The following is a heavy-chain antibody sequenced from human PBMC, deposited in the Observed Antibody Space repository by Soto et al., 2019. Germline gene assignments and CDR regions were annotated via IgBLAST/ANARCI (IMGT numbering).Heavy chain of an antibody. CDR3: ARGGDGLDV. J-gene: IGHJ6*02. D-gene: IGHD3-16*01. Sequence: SETLSLTCTVSGAPFTNHYWNWIRQAPGKGLEWIGYIFYSGTAKYSSSLKSRVTISVETSKRQFCLKLSSVTAADTAIYYCARGGDGLDVWGQGTTVTVSS. V-gene: IGHV4-59*11. CDR1: GAPFTNHY. CDR2: IFYSGTA.